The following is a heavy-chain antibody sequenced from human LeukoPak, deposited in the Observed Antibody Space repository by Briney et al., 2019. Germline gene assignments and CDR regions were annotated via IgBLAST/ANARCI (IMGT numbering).Heavy chain of an antibody. CDR2: IYSGGST. Sequence: PGGSLRLSCAASGFTVSSNYMSWVRQAPGKGLEWVSVIYSGGSTYYADSVKGRFTISRDNSKNTLYLQMNSLRAEDTAVYYCASQYYDFWSGYYSTYYYYYMDVWGKGTTVTVSS. CDR1: GFTVSSNY. CDR3: ASQYYDFWSGYYSTYYYYYMDV. D-gene: IGHD3-3*01. J-gene: IGHJ6*03. V-gene: IGHV3-53*01.